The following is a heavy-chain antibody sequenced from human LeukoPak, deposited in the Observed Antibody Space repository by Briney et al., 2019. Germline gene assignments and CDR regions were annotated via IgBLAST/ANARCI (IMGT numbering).Heavy chain of an antibody. J-gene: IGHJ4*02. CDR3: AKIAAAGPISDDY. CDR1: GLTFNNYA. CDR2: ISGRGASK. V-gene: IGHV3-23*01. D-gene: IGHD6-13*01. Sequence: GGSLRLSCAVSGLTFNNYAMSWVRQAPGKGLEWVSGISGRGASKYYADSVKGRFTISRDNSKNTLYLQMNSLRAEDTAVYYCAKIAAAGPISDDYWGQGTLVTVSS.